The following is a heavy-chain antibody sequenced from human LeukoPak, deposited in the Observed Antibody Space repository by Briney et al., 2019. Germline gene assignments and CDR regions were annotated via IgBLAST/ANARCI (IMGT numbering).Heavy chain of an antibody. CDR3: ARYYGSGRDGDY. CDR2: IFYDGSS. D-gene: IGHD3-10*01. J-gene: IGHJ4*02. CDR1: GGSISNSNYY. V-gene: IGHV4-39*01. Sequence: PSETLSLTCIVSGGSISNSNYYWGWIRQPPGRGLEWIGSIFYDGSSDYNPSLKSRVTISVDTSKNKFSPKVNSVTAADTAVYFCARYYGSGRDGDYWGQGTLVTVSS.